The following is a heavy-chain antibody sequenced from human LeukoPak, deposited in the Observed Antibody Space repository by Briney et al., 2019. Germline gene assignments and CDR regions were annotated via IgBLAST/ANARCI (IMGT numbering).Heavy chain of an antibody. J-gene: IGHJ6*02. CDR3: ARAGYNWNFYYYYGMDV. CDR1: GFIFSTYN. V-gene: IGHV3-21*01. Sequence: KSGGSLRLSCAASGFIFSTYNMNWVRQAPGKGLEWVSSISSSSSYIYYADSVKGRFTISRDNAKNSLYLQMNSLRAEDTAVYYCARAGYNWNFYYYYGMDVWGQGTTVTVSS. D-gene: IGHD1-7*01. CDR2: ISSSSSYI.